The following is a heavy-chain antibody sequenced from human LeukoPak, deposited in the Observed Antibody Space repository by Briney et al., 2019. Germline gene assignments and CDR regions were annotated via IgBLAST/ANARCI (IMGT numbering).Heavy chain of an antibody. CDR1: GFTFSSYW. CDR2: IKQGGSEK. V-gene: IGHV3-7*03. J-gene: IGHJ6*02. D-gene: IGHD3-3*01. CDR3: ARDAFLEWLFPPYYYYGMDV. Sequence: GGSLRLSCAASGFTFSSYWMSWVRQAPGKGLEWVANIKQGGSEKYYVDSVKGRFTISRDNAKNSLYLQMNSPRAEDTAVYYCARDAFLEWLFPPYYYYGMDVWGQGTTVTVSS.